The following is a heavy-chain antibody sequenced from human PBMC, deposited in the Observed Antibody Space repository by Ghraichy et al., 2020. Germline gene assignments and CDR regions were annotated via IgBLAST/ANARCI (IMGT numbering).Heavy chain of an antibody. CDR1: GGSVSSGGYY. Sequence: SETLSLTCSVSGGSVSSGGYYWNWIRQSATKGLEWIGRIHATGNTNYSPSLNYRVTISIDAPRNEISLKLFSVSAADAAVYYCARDADFGDPRKAFDIWGEGKRVTLS. D-gene: IGHD4-17*01. V-gene: IGHV4-61*02. J-gene: IGHJ3*02. CDR2: IHATGNT. CDR3: ARDADFGDPRKAFDI.